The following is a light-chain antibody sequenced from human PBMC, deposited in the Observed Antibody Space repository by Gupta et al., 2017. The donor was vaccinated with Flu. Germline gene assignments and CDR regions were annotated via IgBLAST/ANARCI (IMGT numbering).Light chain of an antibody. Sequence: QSVLTQPPSASGTPGQRVTLSCSGSSSNIGSNTANWYQQLPPPPPNLLMYSDNRRPSGVPARFSASKTATAASLAISGLQAEDGADYYYAAWDASLNGPVFGGGTKLTVL. J-gene: IGLJ3*02. V-gene: IGLV1-44*01. CDR2: SDN. CDR3: AAWDASLNGPV. CDR1: SSNIGSNT.